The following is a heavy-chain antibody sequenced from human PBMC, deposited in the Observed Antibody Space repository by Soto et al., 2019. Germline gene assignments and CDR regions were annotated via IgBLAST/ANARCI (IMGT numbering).Heavy chain of an antibody. CDR3: ANALRFTFTTGYYMDV. Sequence: EVQLLESGGGLVQPGGSLRLSCAASGFTVSSYAMSWVRQAPGKGLEWVSVISGSGSTYSADSVKGRFTISRDSSKNTGYLQINSLRAEDTAVYYCANALRFTFTTGYYMDVWGRGTTVTVSS. CDR2: ISGSGST. J-gene: IGHJ6*03. CDR1: GFTVSSYA. V-gene: IGHV3-23*01. D-gene: IGHD3-16*01.